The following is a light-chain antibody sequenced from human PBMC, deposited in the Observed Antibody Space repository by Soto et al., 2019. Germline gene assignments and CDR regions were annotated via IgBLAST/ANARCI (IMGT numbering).Light chain of an antibody. J-gene: IGLJ2*01. CDR2: DVS. Sequence: QSVLTQPASVSGSPGQSITLSCTGTSSDVGGYNYVSWYQQHPGKAPKLMIYDVSNRPSGVSNRFSGSKSGNTASLTISGLQAEDEDDYYCSSYTSSSTLVFGGGTKLTVL. V-gene: IGLV2-14*01. CDR1: SSDVGGYNY. CDR3: SSYTSSSTLV.